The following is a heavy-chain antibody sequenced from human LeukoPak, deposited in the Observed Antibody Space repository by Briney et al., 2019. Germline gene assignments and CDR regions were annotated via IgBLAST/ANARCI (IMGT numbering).Heavy chain of an antibody. V-gene: IGHV4-59*01. CDR1: GGSFSGYY. D-gene: IGHD6-19*01. CDR3: ASWQWLSYGMDV. CDR2: IYYSGGT. Sequence: SETLSLTCAVYGGSFSGYYWSWIRQPPGKGLEWIGYIYYSGGTNYNPSLKSRVTISVDTSKNQFSLKLSSVTAADTAVHYCASWQWLSYGMDVWGQGTTVTVSS. J-gene: IGHJ6*02.